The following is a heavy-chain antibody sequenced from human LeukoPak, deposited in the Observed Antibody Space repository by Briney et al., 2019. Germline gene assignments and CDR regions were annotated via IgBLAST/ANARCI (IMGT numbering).Heavy chain of an antibody. D-gene: IGHD5-18*01. Sequence: SETLSLTCTVSGGSISSGPFYWSWIRQPAGKGLEWIGRIYSSGNTNYNPSLKSRVTISVDTSKNQFSLKLSSVTAADTAVYYCARGKGYSYGQCFFDYWGQGTLVTVSS. CDR2: IYSSGNT. J-gene: IGHJ4*02. CDR1: GGSISSGPFY. V-gene: IGHV4-61*02. CDR3: ARGKGYSYGQCFFDY.